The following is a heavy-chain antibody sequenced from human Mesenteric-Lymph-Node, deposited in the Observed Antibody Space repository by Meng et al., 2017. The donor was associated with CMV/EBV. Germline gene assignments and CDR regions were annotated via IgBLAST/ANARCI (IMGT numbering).Heavy chain of an antibody. V-gene: IGHV3-23*01. D-gene: IGHD4-17*01. J-gene: IGHJ4*02. CDR2: IIGGGADT. Sequence: GESLKISCVASGFTFSNFAMNWVRQAPGERLEWVSSIIGGGADTYHAVSVKGRFTISRDNSKNTLYLQMNSLRAEDTAVYYCARNPVTNRRGSHFDYWGQGTLVTVSS. CDR3: ARNPVTNRRGSHFDY. CDR1: GFTFSNFA.